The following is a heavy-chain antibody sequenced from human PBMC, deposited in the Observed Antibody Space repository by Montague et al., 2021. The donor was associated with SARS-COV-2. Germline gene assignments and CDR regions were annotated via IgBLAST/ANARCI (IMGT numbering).Heavy chain of an antibody. V-gene: IGHV3-7*05. CDR3: ARDFAHYTGYVAGYFDY. CDR1: GFPFSSYW. D-gene: IGHD5-12*01. CDR2: IKEDGSEK. Sequence: SLRLSCAAFGFPFSSYWMSWVRQAPGKGLGWVAIIKEDGSEKDYVESVKGRFTISRDNAKNSLHLQMNSLRADDTAVYYCARDFAHYTGYVAGYFDYWGQGTLVTVSS. J-gene: IGHJ4*02.